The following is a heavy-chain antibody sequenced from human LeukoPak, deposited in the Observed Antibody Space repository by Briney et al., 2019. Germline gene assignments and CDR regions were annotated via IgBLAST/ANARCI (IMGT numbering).Heavy chain of an antibody. J-gene: IGHJ4*02. CDR3: ASGFSSSYYYDSSGSYFDY. D-gene: IGHD3-22*01. CDR2: INPNTGGT. V-gene: IGHV1-2*02. CDR1: GYTFTGYY. Sequence: GASVKVSFKASGYTFTGYYVHWVRQAPGQGLEWMGWINPNTGGTNYAQKFQGKVTMTRDTSISTAYMELSRLRSDDTAVYYCASGFSSSYYYDSSGSYFDYWGRGTLVTVSS.